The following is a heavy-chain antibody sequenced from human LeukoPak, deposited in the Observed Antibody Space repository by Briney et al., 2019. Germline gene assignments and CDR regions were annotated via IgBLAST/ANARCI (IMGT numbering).Heavy chain of an antibody. V-gene: IGHV3-11*04. J-gene: IGHJ4*02. Sequence: GGSLRLSCAASGFTFSDYFMSWIRQAPGKGLEWVSYISSGGSTIYYADSVKGRFTISRDNAKNSLYLQVNSLRAEDTAVYYCAAAPQTYRYLAYWGQGTLVTVSS. CDR1: GFTFSDYF. CDR2: ISSGGSTI. CDR3: AAAPQTYRYLAY. D-gene: IGHD3-16*02.